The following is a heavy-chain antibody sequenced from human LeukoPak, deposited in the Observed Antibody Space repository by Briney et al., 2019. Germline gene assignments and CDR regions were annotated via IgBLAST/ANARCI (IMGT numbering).Heavy chain of an antibody. D-gene: IGHD5-18*01. Sequence: SETLSLTCTVSGGSISSYYWSWIRQPPGKGLEWIGYIYYSGSTNYNPSLKSRVIISVDTSKYQFSLKLSSVTAADTAVYYCARDLGGYSYGYDYYGMDVWGQGTTVTVSS. J-gene: IGHJ6*02. V-gene: IGHV4-59*01. CDR3: ARDLGGYSYGYDYYGMDV. CDR1: GGSISSYY. CDR2: IYYSGST.